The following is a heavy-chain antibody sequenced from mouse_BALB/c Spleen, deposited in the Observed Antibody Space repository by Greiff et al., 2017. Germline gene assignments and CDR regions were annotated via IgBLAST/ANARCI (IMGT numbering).Heavy chain of an antibody. CDR3: ARSGDGNYPAWFAY. CDR1: GDSITSGY. CDR2: ISYSGST. V-gene: IGHV3-8*02. Sequence: EVQLQQSGPSLVKPSQTLSLTCSVTGDSITSGYWNWIRKFPGNKLEYMGYISYSGSTYYNPSLKSRISITRDTSKNQYYLQLNSVTTEDTATYYCARSGDGNYPAWFAYWGQGTLVTVSA. J-gene: IGHJ3*01. D-gene: IGHD2-1*01.